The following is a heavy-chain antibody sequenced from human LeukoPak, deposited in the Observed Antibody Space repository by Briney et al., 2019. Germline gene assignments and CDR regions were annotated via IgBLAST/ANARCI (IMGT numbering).Heavy chain of an antibody. CDR2: INPNSGGT. Sequence: ASVKVSCKASGYIFTGYYMHWVRQAPGQGLEWMGWINPNSGGTNYAQKFQGRVTMTRDTSISTAYMELSRLRSDDTAVYYCARGARGIAAAGNYFDYWGQGTLVTVSS. J-gene: IGHJ4*02. CDR1: GYIFTGYY. V-gene: IGHV1-2*02. CDR3: ARGARGIAAAGNYFDY. D-gene: IGHD6-13*01.